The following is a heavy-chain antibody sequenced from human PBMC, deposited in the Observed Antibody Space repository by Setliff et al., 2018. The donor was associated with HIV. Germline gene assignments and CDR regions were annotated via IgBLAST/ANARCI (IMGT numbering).Heavy chain of an antibody. CDR3: ARGRGYSGNYYGF. D-gene: IGHD5-12*01. V-gene: IGHV4-34*01. CDR1: GGSFSGYY. CDR2: INHSGST. J-gene: IGHJ4*02. Sequence: SETLSLTCAVYGGSFSGYYWSWIRQPPGKGLEWIGEINHSGSTNYNPSLKSRVTISVDTSKNQFSLKLTSVTAADTAVYYCARGRGYSGNYYGFWGQGTLVTVSS.